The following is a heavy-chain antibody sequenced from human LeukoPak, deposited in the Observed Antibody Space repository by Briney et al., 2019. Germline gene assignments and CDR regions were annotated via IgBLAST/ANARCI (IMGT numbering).Heavy chain of an antibody. J-gene: IGHJ4*02. Sequence: GESLKISCKGSGYSFTSYWIGWVRQMPGKGLEWMGIIYPGDSDTRYGPSFQGQVTISADKSISTACLQWSSLKASDTAMYYCARQASLFYYGSGSSPWYFDYWGQGTLVTVSS. CDR2: IYPGDSDT. D-gene: IGHD3-10*01. V-gene: IGHV5-51*01. CDR1: GYSFTSYW. CDR3: ARQASLFYYGSGSSPWYFDY.